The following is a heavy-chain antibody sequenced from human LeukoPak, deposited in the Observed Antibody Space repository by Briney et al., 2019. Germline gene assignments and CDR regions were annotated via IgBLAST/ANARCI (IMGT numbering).Heavy chain of an antibody. D-gene: IGHD6-19*01. CDR1: GFTFSSYN. CDR3: ARASGWRISDYYYYGMDV. CDR2: ISSTSYYI. J-gene: IGHJ6*02. Sequence: GGSLRLSCAASGFTFSSYNMNWVRQAPGKGLEWVSSISSTSYYIYYADSVKGRFTISRDNAKNSLYLQMNSLRAEDTAVYYCARASGWRISDYYYYGMDVWGQGTTVTVSS. V-gene: IGHV3-21*04.